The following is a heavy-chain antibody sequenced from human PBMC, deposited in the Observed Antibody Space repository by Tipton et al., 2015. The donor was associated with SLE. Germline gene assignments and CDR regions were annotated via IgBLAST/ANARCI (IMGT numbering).Heavy chain of an antibody. V-gene: IGHV3-23*03. CDR1: GFTFGSYA. J-gene: IGHJ4*02. CDR2: IYDGGSTR. Sequence: SLRLSCAASGFTFGSYAMNWVRQAPGKGLEWVAVIYDGGSTRYYADSVRGRFTISRDNAKNSLFLQMNSLRAEDTALYYCARVWDYGGNDKWGQGTLVTVAS. D-gene: IGHD4-23*01. CDR3: ARVWDYGGNDK.